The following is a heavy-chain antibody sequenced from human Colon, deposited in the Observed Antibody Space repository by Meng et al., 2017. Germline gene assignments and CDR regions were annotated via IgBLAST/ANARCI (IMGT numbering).Heavy chain of an antibody. J-gene: IGHJ6*02. CDR2: INPNSGGT. CDR3: ARDSAVAGMEMDV. D-gene: IGHD6-19*01. CDR1: GYTFTGYY. V-gene: IGHV1-2*06. Sequence: ASVKVSCKASGYTFTGYYMHWVRQAPGQGLEWMGRINPNSGGTNYAQKFQGRVTMTRDTSISTAYMELSRLRSDDTAVYYCARDSAVAGMEMDVWGQGTMVTVSS.